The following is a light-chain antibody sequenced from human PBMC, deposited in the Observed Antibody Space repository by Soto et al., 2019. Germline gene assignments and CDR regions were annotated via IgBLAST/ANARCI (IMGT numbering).Light chain of an antibody. J-gene: IGKJ4*01. CDR2: GAS. CDR3: QQYYDWPLVT. V-gene: IGKV3-15*01. Sequence: TQSPATLSVSPGERVTFSCRASESISTNLAWYKQKPGQAPRHLIYGASTRDTHIPDRFSGAGSETEFTLSVSSLQSEDFAIYYCQQYYDWPLVTFGGGTRVEI. CDR1: ESISTN.